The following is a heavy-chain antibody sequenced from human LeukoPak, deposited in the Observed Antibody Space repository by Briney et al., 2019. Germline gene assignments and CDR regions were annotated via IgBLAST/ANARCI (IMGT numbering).Heavy chain of an antibody. D-gene: IGHD3-22*01. CDR1: GGTFSSYA. CDR3: ARGPAYYYDSSGSYDY. V-gene: IGHV1-69*06. Sequence: SVKVSCKASGGTFSSYAISWVRQAPGQGLEWMGGIIPIFGTANYAQKFQGRVTITADKSTSTAYMELSRLRSDDTAVYYCARGPAYYYDSSGSYDYWGQGTLVTVSS. J-gene: IGHJ4*02. CDR2: IIPIFGTA.